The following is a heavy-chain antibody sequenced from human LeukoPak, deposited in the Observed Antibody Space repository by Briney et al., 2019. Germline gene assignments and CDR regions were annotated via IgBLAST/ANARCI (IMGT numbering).Heavy chain of an antibody. Sequence: ASVKVSCKASGYTFTSYGISWVRQAPGQGLEWIGWIVVGSGNTNYAQKFQERVTITRDMSTSTAYMELSSLRSEDTAVYYCAADPVCGGDCSYAFDIWGQGTMVTVSS. J-gene: IGHJ3*02. CDR3: AADPVCGGDCSYAFDI. CDR2: IVVGSGNT. V-gene: IGHV1-58*02. D-gene: IGHD2-21*02. CDR1: GYTFTSYG.